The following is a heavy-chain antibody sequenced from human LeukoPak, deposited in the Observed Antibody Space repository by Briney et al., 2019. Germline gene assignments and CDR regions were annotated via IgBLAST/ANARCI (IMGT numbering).Heavy chain of an antibody. CDR1: GFTPTSYT. V-gene: IGHV3-21*06. D-gene: IGHD3-9*01. CDR2: IISTSSYI. J-gene: IGHJ3*02. CDR3: ARDTYDILTGYYKWAFDI. Sequence: GGSLRLSYAPSGFTPTSYTMNCVCQAPKKGKQWDSSIISTSSYIYYAASVKGRFTISRDNAKNSLYLQMNSLRAEDTAVYYCARDTYDILTGYYKWAFDIWGQGTMVTVSS.